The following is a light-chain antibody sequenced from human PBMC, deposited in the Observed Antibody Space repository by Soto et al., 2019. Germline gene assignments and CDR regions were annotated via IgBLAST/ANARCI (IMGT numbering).Light chain of an antibody. J-gene: IGLJ1*01. V-gene: IGLV2-8*01. CDR3: KSYAGSNTYV. CDR1: KSDIGVYDF. CDR2: EVV. Sequence: QSALTQPPSASGSPGQSDTISCTGTKSDIGVYDFVSWYQHHPGKAPRLITYEVVQRPSGVPDRFSGSKSGNTGSLTVSGLQSADEADYFCKSYAGSNTYVFGSGTKLTVL.